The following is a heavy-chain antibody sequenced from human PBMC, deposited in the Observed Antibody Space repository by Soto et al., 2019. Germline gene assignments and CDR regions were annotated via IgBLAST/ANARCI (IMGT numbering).Heavy chain of an antibody. Sequence: PGESLKISCKGSGHSFTSYWISWVRQMPGKGLEWMGRIDPSDSYTNYSPSFQGHVTISADKSISTAYLQWSSLKASDTAMYYCARKDCSGGSCYPYDMDVWGQGTTVTVSS. CDR2: IDPSDSYT. D-gene: IGHD2-15*01. CDR1: GHSFTSYW. CDR3: ARKDCSGGSCYPYDMDV. V-gene: IGHV5-10-1*01. J-gene: IGHJ6*02.